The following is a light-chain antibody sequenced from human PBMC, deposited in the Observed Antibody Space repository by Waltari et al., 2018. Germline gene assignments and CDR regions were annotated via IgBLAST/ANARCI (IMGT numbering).Light chain of an antibody. CDR3: QQYYSYLRT. CDR2: AAS. V-gene: IGKV1-8*01. J-gene: IGKJ1*01. CDR1: QGISSY. Sequence: AIRITQSPSSLSAPTGDRVTITCRARQGISSYLAWYQKKPGKAPKLLIYAASTLQSVVPSRFSGSGSRTDFTLTISCLQSEDFATYSCQQYYSYLRTFGQGTKVEIK.